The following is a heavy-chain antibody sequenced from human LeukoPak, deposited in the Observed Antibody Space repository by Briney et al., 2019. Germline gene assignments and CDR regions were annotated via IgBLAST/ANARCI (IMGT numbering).Heavy chain of an antibody. CDR1: GFTFSRSW. V-gene: IGHV3-7*03. J-gene: IGHJ4*02. D-gene: IGHD2-21*02. CDR2: IKQDGSEQ. Sequence: GGSLRLSCAASGFTFSRSWMNWVRQAPGKGLEWVANIKQDGSEQYYVDSVKGRFTISRDNAKNSLFLQMNSLRAEDTAVYYCAKDGVVTAITDFDYWGQGTLVTVSS. CDR3: AKDGVVTAITDFDY.